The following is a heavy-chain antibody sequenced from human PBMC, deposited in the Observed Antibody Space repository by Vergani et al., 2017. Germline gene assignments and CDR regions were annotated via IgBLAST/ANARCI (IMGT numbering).Heavy chain of an antibody. CDR2: ISSSSSYI. V-gene: IGHV3-21*01. Sequence: EVQLVESGGGLVKPGGSLRLSCAASGFTFSSYSMNWVRQAPGKGLEWVSSISSSSSYIYYADSVKGRFTISRDNAKNSLYLQRNSLRAEDTAVYYCATSSGWPDAFDIWGQGTMVTVSS. CDR3: ATSSGWPDAFDI. D-gene: IGHD6-19*01. J-gene: IGHJ3*02. CDR1: GFTFSSYS.